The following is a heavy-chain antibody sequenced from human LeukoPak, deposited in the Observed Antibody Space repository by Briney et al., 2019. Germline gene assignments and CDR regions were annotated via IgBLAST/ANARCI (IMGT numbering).Heavy chain of an antibody. CDR1: GYIFTDYY. CDR3: ARDRTVTTLFDY. V-gene: IGHV1/OR15-1*04. CDR2: INPNSGGT. D-gene: IGHD4-17*01. Sequence: ASVKVSCKASGYIFTDYYMHWVRQAPGQELGWMGRINPNSGGTNYAQKFQGKVTMTRDTSISTAYMELSSLRAEDTAVYYCARDRTVTTLFDYWGQGTLVTVSS. J-gene: IGHJ4*02.